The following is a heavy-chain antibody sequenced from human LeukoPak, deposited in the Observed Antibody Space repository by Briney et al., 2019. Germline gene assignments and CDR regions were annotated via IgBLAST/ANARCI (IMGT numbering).Heavy chain of an antibody. V-gene: IGHV3-21*01. D-gene: IGHD3-10*01. Sequence: GGSLRLSRAASGFTFSSYSMNWVRQAPGKGLEWVSSISSSSSYIYYADSVKGRFTISRDNAKNSLYLQMNSLRAEDTAVYYCARDRDTGVFDYWGQGTLVTVSS. CDR1: GFTFSSYS. CDR2: ISSSSSYI. CDR3: ARDRDTGVFDY. J-gene: IGHJ4*02.